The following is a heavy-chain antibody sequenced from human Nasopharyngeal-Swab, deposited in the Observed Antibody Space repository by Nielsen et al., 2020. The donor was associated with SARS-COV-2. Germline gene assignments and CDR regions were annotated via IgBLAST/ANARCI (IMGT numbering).Heavy chain of an antibody. Sequence: MRQSPGQGLEWVSVISSGGSTYYADSVKGRFTISRDNSKNTLYLQMNSLRAEDTAVYYCARDGGYNRNYYYYYGMDVWGQGTTVTVSS. CDR2: ISSGGST. D-gene: IGHD1-14*01. V-gene: IGHV3-53*01. CDR3: ARDGGYNRNYYYYYGMDV. J-gene: IGHJ6*02.